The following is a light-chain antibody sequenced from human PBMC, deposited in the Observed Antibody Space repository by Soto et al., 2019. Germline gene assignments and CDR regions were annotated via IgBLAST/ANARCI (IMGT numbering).Light chain of an antibody. CDR2: DTS. CDR1: TGTVTSGLY. CDR3: MLSYSGVVV. Sequence: QSVVTAAPSLTVSAGGTVSLCCGSSTGTVTSGLYPYWFQQKPGQDPRTLIYDTSNKHSWAPARFSGSLLGGKAALTLSGAQPEDEADYYCMLSYSGVVVFGGGTKVTVL. J-gene: IGLJ3*02. V-gene: IGLV7-46*01.